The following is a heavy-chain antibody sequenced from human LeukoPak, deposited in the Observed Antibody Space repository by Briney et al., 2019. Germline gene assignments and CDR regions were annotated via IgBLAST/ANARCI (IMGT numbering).Heavy chain of an antibody. Sequence: ASVKVSCKASGFTFSGCAMQWLRQARGQRLEWIGWIVVGTGKKDYAQRFQERVTITTDMTTSTAYMELSSLRSEDTAVYYCAAGVGYTYGLSLGATALISDIWGQGTKATVSA. CDR3: AAGVGYTYGLSLGATALISDI. D-gene: IGHD5-18*01. CDR1: GFTFSGCA. V-gene: IGHV1-58*02. CDR2: IVVGTGKK. J-gene: IGHJ3*02.